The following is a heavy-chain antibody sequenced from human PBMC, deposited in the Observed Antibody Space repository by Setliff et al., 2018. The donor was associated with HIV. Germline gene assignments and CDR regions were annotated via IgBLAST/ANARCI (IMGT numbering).Heavy chain of an antibody. J-gene: IGHJ4*02. CDR3: TRRRGPMVRGVDPTPSYYFDY. V-gene: IGHV4-39*07. Sequence: SETLSLTCTVSGGSISNSRYYWSWIRQPPGKGLEWIGYIYHSGSTYYNPSLKSRVTISVDRSKNQFSLRLSSVTAGDTAVYYCTRRRGPMVRGVDPTPSYYFDYWGQGTLVTVSS. D-gene: IGHD3-10*01. CDR2: IYHSGST. CDR1: GGSISNSRYY.